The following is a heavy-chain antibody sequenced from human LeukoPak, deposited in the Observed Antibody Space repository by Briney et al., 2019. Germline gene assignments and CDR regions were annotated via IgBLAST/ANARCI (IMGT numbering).Heavy chain of an antibody. Sequence: GASVKVSCKASGGTFSSYAISWVRQAPGQGLEWMGRIIPILGIANYAQKFQGRDTITADKSTSTAYMELSSLRSEDTAVYYCARDPSGSGSYEAYWGQGTLVTVSS. CDR2: IIPILGIA. CDR1: GGTFSSYA. CDR3: ARDPSGSGSYEAY. V-gene: IGHV1-69*04. J-gene: IGHJ4*02. D-gene: IGHD3-10*01.